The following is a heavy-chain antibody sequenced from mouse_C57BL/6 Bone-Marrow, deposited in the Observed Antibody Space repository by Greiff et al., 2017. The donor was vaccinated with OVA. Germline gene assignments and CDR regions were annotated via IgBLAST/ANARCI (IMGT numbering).Heavy chain of an antibody. CDR2: INPNNGGT. J-gene: IGHJ3*01. CDR3: ASRSSYGAY. D-gene: IGHD1-1*01. V-gene: IGHV1-26*01. CDR1: GYTFTDYY. Sequence: EVQLQQSGPELVKPGASVKISCKASGYTFTDYYMNWVKQSHGKSLEWIGDINPNNGGTSYNQKFKGKATLTVDKSSSTAYMELRSLTSEDSAVYYCASRSSYGAYWGQGTLVTVSA.